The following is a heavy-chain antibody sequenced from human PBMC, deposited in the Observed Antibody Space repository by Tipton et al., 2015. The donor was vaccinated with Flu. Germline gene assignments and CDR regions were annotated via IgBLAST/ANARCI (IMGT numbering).Heavy chain of an antibody. V-gene: IGHV3-48*03. CDR3: ARAATRPPFPFDY. J-gene: IGHJ4*02. D-gene: IGHD1-26*01. CDR2: ISSSGSTI. Sequence: SLRLSCAASGFTFSSYEMNWVRQAPGKGLEWVSYISSSGSTIYYADSVKGRFTISRDNAKNSLYLQMNGLRAEDTAVYYCARAATRPPFPFDYWGQGTLVTVSS. CDR1: GFTFSSYE.